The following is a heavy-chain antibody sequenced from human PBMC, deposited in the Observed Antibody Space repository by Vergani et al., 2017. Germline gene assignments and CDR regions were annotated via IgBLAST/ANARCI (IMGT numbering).Heavy chain of an antibody. D-gene: IGHD1-26*01. CDR1: GFTFSSDW. Sequence: EVQLVESGGGLVQPGGSLRLSCAASGFTFSSDWMSWDRQEPGKGREWGANRKQEGREKYYVDSVKGRFTISRDNAKNSLYLQMKSLRAEDTAVYYCAKDVGGQVGGTIFDYWGQGTLVTVSS. CDR3: AKDVGGQVGGTIFDY. CDR2: RKQEGREK. J-gene: IGHJ4*02. V-gene: IGHV3-7*01.